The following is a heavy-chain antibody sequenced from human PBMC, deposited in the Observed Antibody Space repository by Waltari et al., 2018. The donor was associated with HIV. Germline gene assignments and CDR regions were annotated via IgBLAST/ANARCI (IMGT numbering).Heavy chain of an antibody. CDR1: GFNFDDYA. V-gene: IGHV3-9*01. CDR3: AKGRGYSGYDLMGEFDD. J-gene: IGHJ4*02. CDR2: INWNSGSM. Sequence: EVQLVESGGGLVQPGRSLRLSCAASGFNFDDYAMHWVRQAPGKGLEWVSGINWNSGSMGYADSVRGRFTISRDNAKKSLYLQMNSLRIEDTALYYCAKGRGYSGYDLMGEFDDWGQGTLVTVSS. D-gene: IGHD5-12*01.